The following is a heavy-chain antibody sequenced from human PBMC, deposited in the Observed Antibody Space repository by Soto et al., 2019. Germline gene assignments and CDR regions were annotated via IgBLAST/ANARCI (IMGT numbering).Heavy chain of an antibody. CDR1: GFTFSSYA. Sequence: DVQLLESGGDLVQPGGSLRLSCAASGFTFSSYAMSWVRQAPGKGLEWVSSVSAGGDMTYYSDSVKGRFTISSDNSNNALFLQMNSLRAEDTALYYCARGDRGGSGYPASYYYSGLDVWGQGTTVTVSS. V-gene: IGHV3-23*01. CDR2: VSAGGDMT. D-gene: IGHD3-10*01. CDR3: ARGDRGGSGYPASYYYSGLDV. J-gene: IGHJ6*02.